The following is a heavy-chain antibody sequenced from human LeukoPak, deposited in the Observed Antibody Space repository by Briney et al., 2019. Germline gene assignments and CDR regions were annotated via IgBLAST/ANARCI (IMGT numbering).Heavy chain of an antibody. J-gene: IGHJ4*02. CDR2: IYYSGST. Sequence: SETLSLTCTVSGGSISSYYWSWIRQPPGMGLEWIGYIYYSGSTNYNPSLKSRVTISVDTSKNQFSLKLSSVTAADTAVYYCARGMATIRYYFDYWGQGTLVTVSS. D-gene: IGHD5-24*01. CDR1: GGSISSYY. CDR3: ARGMATIRYYFDY. V-gene: IGHV4-59*01.